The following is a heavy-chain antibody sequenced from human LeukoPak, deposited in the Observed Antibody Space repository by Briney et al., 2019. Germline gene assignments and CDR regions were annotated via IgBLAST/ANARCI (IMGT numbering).Heavy chain of an antibody. V-gene: IGHV3-66*01. CDR3: ARTESYNSAAYNPT. CDR1: GFTVSHNY. Sequence: GGSLRLSGAASGFTVSHNYMSWVRQAPGKGLEWVSNIYNDGRTYYRDSVKGRFTISRDDSENTLYLQMNNLRAEDTAVYYCARTESYNSAAYNPTWGQGTLVTVSS. J-gene: IGHJ5*02. D-gene: IGHD3-16*01. CDR2: IYNDGRT.